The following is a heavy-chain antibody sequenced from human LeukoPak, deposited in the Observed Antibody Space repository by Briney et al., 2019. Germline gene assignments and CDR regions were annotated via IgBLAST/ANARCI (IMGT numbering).Heavy chain of an antibody. V-gene: IGHV4-39*07. Sequence: PSETLSLTCSVSGGSIRGSSYYWGWIRQTPGKGLEWIGSLYYTGKTYYNPSLNSRVTMSVDTSKNQFFLQLTSVTAADTGFYYCARGGYYGSGNDFRFDPWGQGTLVTVSS. D-gene: IGHD3-10*01. J-gene: IGHJ5*02. CDR1: GGSIRGSSYY. CDR3: ARGGYYGSGNDFRFDP. CDR2: LYYTGKT.